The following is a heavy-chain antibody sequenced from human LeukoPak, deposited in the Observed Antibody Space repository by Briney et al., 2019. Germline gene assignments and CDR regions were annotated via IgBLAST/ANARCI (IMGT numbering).Heavy chain of an antibody. Sequence: GSVKVSCKASGYTFTGYYMHWVRQAPGRGLELMGWINPNSGGTNYAQKFQGRVTMTRDTSISTAYMELSRLRSDDTAVYYCARANSGHYYYYYMDVWGKGTTVTVSS. D-gene: IGHD6-19*01. J-gene: IGHJ6*03. CDR1: GYTFTGYY. CDR2: INPNSGGT. CDR3: ARANSGHYYYYYMDV. V-gene: IGHV1-2*02.